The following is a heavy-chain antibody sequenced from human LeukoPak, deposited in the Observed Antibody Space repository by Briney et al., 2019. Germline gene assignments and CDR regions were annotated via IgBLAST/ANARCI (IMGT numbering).Heavy chain of an antibody. CDR2: INPNSGGT. Sequence: ASVKVSCKASGHTFTGYYMHWVRQAPGQGLEWMGWINPNSGGTNYAQKFQGRVTMTRDTSISTAYMELSRLRSDDTAVYYCATSVGLYCGGDCTFDYWGQGTLVTVSS. J-gene: IGHJ4*02. CDR1: GHTFTGYY. D-gene: IGHD2-21*02. V-gene: IGHV1-2*02. CDR3: ATSVGLYCGGDCTFDY.